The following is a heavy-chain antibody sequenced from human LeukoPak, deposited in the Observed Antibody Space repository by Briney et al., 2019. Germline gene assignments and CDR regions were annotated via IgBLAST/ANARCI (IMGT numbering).Heavy chain of an antibody. D-gene: IGHD5-12*01. Sequence: GRSLRLSCAASGFTFSSYGMHWVRQAPGKGLEWVAVISHEGSNKYYADSVKGRFTISRDNSKNTLYLQMNSLRAEDTAVYYCANHPNGDIVATMTWGQGTLVTVSS. V-gene: IGHV3-30*18. CDR3: ANHPNGDIVATMT. J-gene: IGHJ5*02. CDR1: GFTFSSYG. CDR2: ISHEGSNK.